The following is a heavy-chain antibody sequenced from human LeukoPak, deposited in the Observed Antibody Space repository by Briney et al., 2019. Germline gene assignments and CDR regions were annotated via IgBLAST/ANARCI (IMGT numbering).Heavy chain of an antibody. CDR1: GYTFTSYY. CDR3: ATGYCSSISCYDAVGY. D-gene: IGHD2-2*01. J-gene: IGHJ4*02. Sequence: PLASVKVSCKASGYTFTSYYIHWVRQAPGQGLEWMGRIIPILGIANYAQKFQGRVTITADKSTSTAYMELSSLRSEDTAVYYCATGYCSSISCYDAVGYWGQGTLVTVSS. V-gene: IGHV1-69*02. CDR2: IIPILGIA.